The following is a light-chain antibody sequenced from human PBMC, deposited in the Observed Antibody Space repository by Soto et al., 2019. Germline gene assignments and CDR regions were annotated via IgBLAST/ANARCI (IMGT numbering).Light chain of an antibody. CDR2: GAS. CDR3: QHYANWPLT. J-gene: IGKJ4*01. Sequence: DIVMTQSPATVSVSPGERATLSCRASQSVSSNLAWYQQKPGQAPRLLIYGASTRATGIPARFSGSGSGTEFTLTISSLQSEDFAVYYCQHYANWPLTFGGGTKVDI. CDR1: QSVSSN. V-gene: IGKV3-15*01.